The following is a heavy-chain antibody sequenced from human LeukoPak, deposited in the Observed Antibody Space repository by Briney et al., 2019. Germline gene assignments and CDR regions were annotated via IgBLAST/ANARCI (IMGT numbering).Heavy chain of an antibody. J-gene: IGHJ3*01. Sequence: GGSLRLSCVGSGFTFSSYAMTWVRQAPGKGLEWVSSIRGSGDGTSYADSVKGRFTMSRDNSKNTLYLQMDSLRAGDTAMYYCGRDPNGDYVGAFDFWGRGTLVTVSS. CDR2: IRGSGDGT. V-gene: IGHV3-23*01. CDR3: GRDPNGDYVGAFDF. D-gene: IGHD4-17*01. CDR1: GFTFSSYA.